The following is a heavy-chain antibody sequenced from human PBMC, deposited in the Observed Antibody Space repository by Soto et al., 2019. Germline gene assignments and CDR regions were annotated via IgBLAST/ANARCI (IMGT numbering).Heavy chain of an antibody. Sequence: SETLSLTCTVSGCSISSYYWSWIRQPPGKGLEWIGYIYYSGSTNYNPSLKSRVTISVDTSKNQFSLKLSSVTAADTAVYYCARVVVVPAATDYYYYMDVWGKGTTVTVSS. CDR3: ARVVVVPAATDYYYYMDV. J-gene: IGHJ6*03. D-gene: IGHD2-2*01. CDR1: GCSISSYY. V-gene: IGHV4-59*08. CDR2: IYYSGST.